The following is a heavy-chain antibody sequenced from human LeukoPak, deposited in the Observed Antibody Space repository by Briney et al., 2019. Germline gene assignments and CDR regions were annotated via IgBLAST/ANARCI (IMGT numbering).Heavy chain of an antibody. J-gene: IGHJ4*02. V-gene: IGHV3-66*02. D-gene: IGHD6-19*01. CDR2: IYSGGST. CDR3: ARDIPRSSGWYGY. CDR1: GFTVSSNY. Sequence: GGSLRLSCAASGFTVSSNYMSWVRQAPGKWLEWVSVIYSGGSTYYADSVKGRFTISRDNSKNTLYLQMNSLRAEDTAVYYCARDIPRSSGWYGYWGQGTLVTVSS.